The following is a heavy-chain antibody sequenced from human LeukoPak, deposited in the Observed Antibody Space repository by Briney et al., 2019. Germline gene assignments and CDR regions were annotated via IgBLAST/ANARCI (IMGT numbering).Heavy chain of an antibody. Sequence: SETLSLTCTVSGGSISSYYWSWIRQPPGKGLEWIGYIYYSGSTNYNPSLKSRVTISVDTSKNQFSLKLSSVTAADTAVYYCARDGYYGSGGAFDIWGQGTMVTVSS. CDR2: IYYSGST. CDR3: ARDGYYGSGGAFDI. D-gene: IGHD3-10*01. CDR1: GGSISSYY. J-gene: IGHJ3*02. V-gene: IGHV4-59*12.